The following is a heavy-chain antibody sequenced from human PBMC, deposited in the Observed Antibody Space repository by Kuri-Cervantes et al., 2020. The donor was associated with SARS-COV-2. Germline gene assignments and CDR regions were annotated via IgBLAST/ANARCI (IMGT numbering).Heavy chain of an antibody. J-gene: IGHJ4*02. Sequence: SETLSLTCTVSGGSISSSSYYWGWIRQPPGKGLEWIGSIYYSGSTYYNPSLKSRVTISVDTSKNQFSLKLSSVTAADTAVYYCVRGGVVPVSFDYWGQGTLVTVSS. V-gene: IGHV4-39*07. D-gene: IGHD2-21*01. CDR3: VRGGVVPVSFDY. CDR2: IYYSGST. CDR1: GGSISSSSYY.